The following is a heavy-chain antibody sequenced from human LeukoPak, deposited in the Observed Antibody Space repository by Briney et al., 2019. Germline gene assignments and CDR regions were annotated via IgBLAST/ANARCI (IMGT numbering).Heavy chain of an antibody. CDR3: ARLDRGVAFDI. D-gene: IGHD3-22*01. CDR2: IYPGDSDI. V-gene: IGHV5-51*01. J-gene: IGHJ3*02. CDR1: GYTFTSYW. Sequence: GESLKSSCKGSGYTFTSYWIGWVRQMPGKGLEWMGIIYPGDSDIRYSPSFQGQVTTSADKSISTAYLQWSSLKASDTATYYCARLDRGVAFDIWGQGTMVTVSS.